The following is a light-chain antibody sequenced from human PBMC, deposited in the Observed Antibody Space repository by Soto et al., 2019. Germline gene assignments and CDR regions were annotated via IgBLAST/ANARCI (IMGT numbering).Light chain of an antibody. Sequence: DIQMTQSPSTLSAYVGDRVTITCRASQDISNYLAWYQQKPGKVPKLLIYTASSLQSGVPSRFSGSGSGTDFTLSISSLQPEDVATYYCQEYKNAPLTFGGGTKVDIK. CDR3: QEYKNAPLT. J-gene: IGKJ4*01. CDR1: QDISNY. CDR2: TAS. V-gene: IGKV1-27*01.